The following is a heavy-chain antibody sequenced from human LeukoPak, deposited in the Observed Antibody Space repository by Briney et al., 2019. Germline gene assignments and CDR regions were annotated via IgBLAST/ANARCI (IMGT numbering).Heavy chain of an antibody. V-gene: IGHV4-38-2*02. CDR1: GGSISSYY. D-gene: IGHD4-11*01. Sequence: SETLSLTCTVSGGSISSYYWSWLRQPPGKGLEWIGSIYHSGSTYYNPSLKSRVTISVDTSKNQFSLKLSSVTAADTAVYYCARAATVTMDDAFDIWGQGTMVTVSS. CDR2: IYHSGST. J-gene: IGHJ3*02. CDR3: ARAATVTMDDAFDI.